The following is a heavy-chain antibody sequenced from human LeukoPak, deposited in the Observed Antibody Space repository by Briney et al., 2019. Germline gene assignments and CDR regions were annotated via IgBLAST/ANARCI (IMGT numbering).Heavy chain of an antibody. CDR1: GFTVSSNY. D-gene: IGHD6-13*01. CDR2: IYSGGST. Sequence: GGSLRLSCAASGFTVSSNYMSWVRQAPGKGLEWVSVIYSGGSTYYEDSVKGRFTISRDNSKNTLYLQMNSLRAEDTAVYYCASPTSAAAVDAFDIWGQGTMVTVSS. V-gene: IGHV3-53*01. J-gene: IGHJ3*02. CDR3: ASPTSAAAVDAFDI.